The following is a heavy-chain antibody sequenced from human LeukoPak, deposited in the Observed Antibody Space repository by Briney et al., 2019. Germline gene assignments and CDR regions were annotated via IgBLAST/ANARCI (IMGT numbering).Heavy chain of an antibody. CDR1: GYTFTGYY. J-gene: IGHJ4*02. V-gene: IGHV1-8*02. Sequence: ASVKVSCKASGYTFTGYYMHWVRQATGQGLEWMGWMNPNSGNTGYAQKFQGRVTMTRNTSISTAYMELSSLRSEDTAVYYCARLIAAAGIISSDYWGQGTLVTVSS. CDR3: ARLIAAAGIISSDY. CDR2: MNPNSGNT. D-gene: IGHD6-13*01.